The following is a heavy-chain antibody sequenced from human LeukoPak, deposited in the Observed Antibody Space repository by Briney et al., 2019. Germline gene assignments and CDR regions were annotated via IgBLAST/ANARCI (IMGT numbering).Heavy chain of an antibody. D-gene: IGHD4-17*01. J-gene: IGHJ6*02. CDR3: AKEGSYGDYENYGMDV. CDR2: ITNDGSST. Sequence: GGSLRLSCAASGLTSSSHWMHWVRQAPGKGLVWVSRITNDGSSTTYADSVKGRFTISRDNSKNTLYLQMNSLRAEDTAVYYCAKEGSYGDYENYGMDVWGQGTTVTVSS. CDR1: GLTSSSHW. V-gene: IGHV3-74*01.